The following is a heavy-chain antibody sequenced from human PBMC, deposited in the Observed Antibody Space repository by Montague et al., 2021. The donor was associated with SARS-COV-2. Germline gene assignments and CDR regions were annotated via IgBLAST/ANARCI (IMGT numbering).Heavy chain of an antibody. J-gene: IGHJ3*02. CDR3: AKDRQLVGDDAFDI. Sequence: SLRLSCAASGFTFGSYAMSWVRQAPGKGLEWVSTISISDGNTYYADSVKGRFTISRDKSKNTLYLQMNSLRAEDTAVYYCAKDRQLVGDDAFDIWGQGTMVTVSS. CDR1: GFTFGSYA. V-gene: IGHV3-23*01. D-gene: IGHD6-13*01. CDR2: ISISDGNT.